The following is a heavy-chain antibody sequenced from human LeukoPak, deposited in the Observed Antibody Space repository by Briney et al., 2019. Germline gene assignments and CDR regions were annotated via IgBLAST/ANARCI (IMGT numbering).Heavy chain of an antibody. J-gene: IGHJ4*02. CDR1: GGTFATYS. CDR3: ARAGQISTGAYFDY. CDR2: IIPVLDKT. V-gene: IGHV1-69*08. D-gene: IGHD3-10*01. Sequence: GASVKVSCKASGGTFATYSYSWVRQAPGQGLEWMGRIIPVLDKTNYAQKFQGRVTITADKTTNTAYMDLSSLRSEDTAVYCCARAGQISTGAYFDYWGQGTLVTVFS.